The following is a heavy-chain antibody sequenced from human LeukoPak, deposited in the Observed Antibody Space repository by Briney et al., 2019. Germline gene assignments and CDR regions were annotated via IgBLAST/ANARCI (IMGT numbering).Heavy chain of an antibody. Sequence: PSGTLSLTCTVSGGSISSYYWSWIRQPPGKGLEWIGSIYYSGSTYYNPSLKSRVTISVDTSKNQFSLKLNSVTATDTAVYYCARHYGPWGQGTLVTVSS. D-gene: IGHD3-10*01. CDR3: ARHYGP. CDR2: IYYSGST. V-gene: IGHV4-59*08. CDR1: GGSISSYY. J-gene: IGHJ4*02.